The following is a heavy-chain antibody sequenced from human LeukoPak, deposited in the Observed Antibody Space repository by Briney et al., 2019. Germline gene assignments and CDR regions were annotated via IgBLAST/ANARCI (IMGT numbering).Heavy chain of an antibody. Sequence: GASVKVSCKASGYTFTSYGISWVRQAPGQGLEWMGWISAYNGNTNYAQKLQGRVTMTTDTSTSTVYMELRSLRSDDTAVYYCARAHGGAAAGTVSLDYWGQGTLVTVSS. CDR3: ARAHGGAAAGTVSLDY. V-gene: IGHV1-18*01. CDR1: GYTFTSYG. CDR2: ISAYNGNT. D-gene: IGHD6-13*01. J-gene: IGHJ4*02.